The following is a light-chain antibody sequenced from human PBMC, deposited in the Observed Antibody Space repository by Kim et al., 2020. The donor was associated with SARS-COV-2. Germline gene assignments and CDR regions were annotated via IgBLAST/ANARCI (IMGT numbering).Light chain of an antibody. Sequence: STGERATLSCRASQSVSSYLAWYQQKPGQATSLLIYDASNRATGIPARFSGSGSGTDFTLTISSLEPEDFAVYYCQQRSNWPSYSFGQGTKLEI. CDR3: QQRSNWPSYS. CDR2: DAS. V-gene: IGKV3-11*01. CDR1: QSVSSY. J-gene: IGKJ2*03.